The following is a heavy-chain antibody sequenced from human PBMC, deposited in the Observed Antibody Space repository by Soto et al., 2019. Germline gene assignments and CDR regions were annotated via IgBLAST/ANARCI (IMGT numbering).Heavy chain of an antibody. D-gene: IGHD3-22*01. CDR2: ISYDGSNK. V-gene: IGHV3-30*18. J-gene: IGHJ4*02. CDR3: AKDGYADYYDSSGYYPGSY. Sequence: AGGSLRLSCAASGFTFSSYGMHWVRQAPGKGLEWVAVISYDGSNKYYADSVKGRFTISRDNSKNTLYLQMNSLRAEDTAVYYCAKDGYADYYDSSGYYPGSYWGQGTLVTVSS. CDR1: GFTFSSYG.